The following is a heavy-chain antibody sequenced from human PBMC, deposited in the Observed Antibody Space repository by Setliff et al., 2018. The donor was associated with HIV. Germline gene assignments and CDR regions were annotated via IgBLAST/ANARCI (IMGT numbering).Heavy chain of an antibody. J-gene: IGHJ4*02. V-gene: IGHV2-5*02. CDR3: ARRDSNYKVGYFDY. D-gene: IGHD4-4*01. CDR1: GFSLRTRQVG. CDR2: IYWDDDK. Sequence: SGPTLVNPTQPLTLTCTFSGFSLRTRQVGVGWIRQPPGKALEWLALIYWDDDKRYSPSLKNRLTITEDTSKNQVVLTMTNMDPVDTATYFCARRDSNYKVGYFDYWGQGTLVTVSS.